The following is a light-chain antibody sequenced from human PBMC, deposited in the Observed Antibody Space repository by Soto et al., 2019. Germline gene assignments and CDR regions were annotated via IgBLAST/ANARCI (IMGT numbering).Light chain of an antibody. J-gene: IGKJ2*01. Sequence: EIVLTQSPGTLSLSPEERATLSCRASQSVSSSYFAWYQQKPGQAPRLLMYAASKRATGIPDRFSGSGSGTDFTLTISRLEPEDFAVYYCQQYCSSPPYTFGQGTKLEIK. CDR3: QQYCSSPPYT. V-gene: IGKV3-20*01. CDR2: AAS. CDR1: QSVSSSY.